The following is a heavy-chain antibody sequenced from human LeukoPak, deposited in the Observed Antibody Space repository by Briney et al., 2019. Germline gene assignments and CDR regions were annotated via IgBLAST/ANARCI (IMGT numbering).Heavy chain of an antibody. D-gene: IGHD3-22*01. J-gene: IGHJ3*01. Sequence: SETLSLTCTVSGGSISSGAYYWSWIRQHPGKGLEWIGYIYYSGSTYYNPSLKSRVTISVDTSKNQFSLKLSSVTAADTAVYYCARGDYYDSSGPWGQGTMVTVSS. CDR2: IYYSGST. CDR1: GGSISSGAYY. CDR3: ARGDYYDSSGP. V-gene: IGHV4-31*03.